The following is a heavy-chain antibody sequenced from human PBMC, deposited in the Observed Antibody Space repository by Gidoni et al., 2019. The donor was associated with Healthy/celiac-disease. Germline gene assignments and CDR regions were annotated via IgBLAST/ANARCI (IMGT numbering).Heavy chain of an antibody. D-gene: IGHD2-15*01. Sequence: QVQLQQWGAGLLKPSETLSLTCAVYGGSFSRYYWVWIRQPPGKGLEWIGEINQSGSNNDTPSLKSRVTISVDTSKNQFSLKLSSVTAADTAVYYCARTVVVDSDEDGGFDYWGQGTLVTVSS. CDR1: GGSFSRYY. V-gene: IGHV4-34*01. CDR2: INQSGSN. CDR3: ARTVVVDSDEDGGFDY. J-gene: IGHJ4*02.